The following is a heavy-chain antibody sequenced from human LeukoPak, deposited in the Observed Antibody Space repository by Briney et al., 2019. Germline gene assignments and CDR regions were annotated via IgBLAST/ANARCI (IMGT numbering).Heavy chain of an antibody. Sequence: GGSLRLSCAASGFTFSSNYMNWVRQAPGKGLEWVSVIYSGGSTYYADSVKGRFTISRDNSKNTLYLQMNSLRAEDTAVYYCARSRYGTTWSSSWEFDYWGQGTLVTVSS. D-gene: IGHD6-13*01. CDR3: ARSRYGTTWSSSWEFDY. J-gene: IGHJ4*02. CDR1: GFTFSSNY. V-gene: IGHV3-66*01. CDR2: IYSGGST.